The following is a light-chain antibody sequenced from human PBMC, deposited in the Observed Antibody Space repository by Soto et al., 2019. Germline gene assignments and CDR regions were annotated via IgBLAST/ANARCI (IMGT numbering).Light chain of an antibody. Sequence: EIVLTQSPGTLSLSPGEGGTLSCRASQSISSSYLAWYQQKPGQSPRLLFYAASSRATGVPDRFSGSGSGTDFTLTISRLEPEDFAVYYCQQYVSSFILTFGQGTKLEI. CDR3: QQYVSSFILT. CDR2: AAS. V-gene: IGKV3-20*01. J-gene: IGKJ2*01. CDR1: QSISSSY.